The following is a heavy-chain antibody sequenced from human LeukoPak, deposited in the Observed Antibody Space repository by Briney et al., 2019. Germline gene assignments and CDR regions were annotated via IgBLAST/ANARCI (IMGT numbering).Heavy chain of an antibody. V-gene: IGHV4-34*01. D-gene: IGHD6-13*01. J-gene: IGHJ4*02. Sequence: SETLSLTCAVYRGSFSGYYWSWIRQPPGKGLEWIGEINHSGSTNYNPSLKSRVTISVDTSKNQFSLKLSSVTAADTAVYYCARVEGDRSIVAAGVYDYWGQGTLVTVSS. CDR2: INHSGST. CDR3: ARVEGDRSIVAAGVYDY. CDR1: RGSFSGYY.